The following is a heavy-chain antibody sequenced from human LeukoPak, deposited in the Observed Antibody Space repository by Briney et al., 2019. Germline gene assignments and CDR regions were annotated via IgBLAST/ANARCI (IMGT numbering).Heavy chain of an antibody. Sequence: SETLSLTCTVSGGSISSSRYYWGWIRQPPGKGLEWIGSIYYSGSTYYNPSLKSRVTISVDTSKNQFSLKLSSVTAADTAVYYCARDCGYSSSWYGGRGTYFDCWGQGTLVTVSS. CDR2: IYYSGST. CDR3: ARDCGYSSSWYGGRGTYFDC. J-gene: IGHJ4*02. D-gene: IGHD6-13*01. V-gene: IGHV4-39*07. CDR1: GGSISSSRYY.